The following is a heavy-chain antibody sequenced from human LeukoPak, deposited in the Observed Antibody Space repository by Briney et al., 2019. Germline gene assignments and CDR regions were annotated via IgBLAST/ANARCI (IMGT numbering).Heavy chain of an antibody. D-gene: IGHD3-22*01. J-gene: IGHJ5*02. Sequence: ASVKVSCKASGYTFTGYYMHWVRQAPGQGLEWMGWINPNSGNTGYAQKFQGRVTMTRNTSISTAYMELSSLRSEDTAVYYCARDSGTTYYSDSGGHSRSWDHNWFDPWGQGTLVTVSS. CDR1: GYTFTGYY. CDR3: ARDSGTTYYSDSGGHSRSWDHNWFDP. CDR2: INPNSGNT. V-gene: IGHV1-8*02.